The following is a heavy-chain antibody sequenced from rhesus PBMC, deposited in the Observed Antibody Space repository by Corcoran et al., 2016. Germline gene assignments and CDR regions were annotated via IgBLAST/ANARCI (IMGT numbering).Heavy chain of an antibody. Sequence: QVQLQESGPAVVKPSETLSLTCAVSGGSISSSNWWSWIRQSPGRGLEWIGGIYGSGGSTEYNPSIKSRITISIDTSKNQFSLKLSSVTATDTAVYYCAGHEDIAAAGRFDVWGPGVLVTVSS. CDR3: AGHEDIAAAGRFDV. CDR1: GGSISSSNW. J-gene: IGHJ5-1*01. CDR2: IYGSGGST. V-gene: IGHV4-93*02. D-gene: IGHD6-25*01.